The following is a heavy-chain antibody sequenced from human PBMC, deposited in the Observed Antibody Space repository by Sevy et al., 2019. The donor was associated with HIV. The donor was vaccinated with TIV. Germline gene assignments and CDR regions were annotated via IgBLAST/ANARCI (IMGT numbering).Heavy chain of an antibody. D-gene: IGHD2-15*01. CDR2: ISYDGSNK. V-gene: IGHV3-30-3*01. CDR1: GFTFSSYA. J-gene: IGHJ3*02. CDR3: ARSRGNGGIHDAFDI. Sequence: GGSLRLSCAASGFTFSSYAMHWVRQAPGKGLEWVAVISYDGSNKYYADSVKGRFTISRDHSKNTLYLQMNSLRAEDTAVYYCARSRGNGGIHDAFDIWGQGTMVTVSS.